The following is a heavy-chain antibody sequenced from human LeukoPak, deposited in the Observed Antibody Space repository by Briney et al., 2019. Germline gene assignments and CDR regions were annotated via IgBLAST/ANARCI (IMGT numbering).Heavy chain of an antibody. J-gene: IGHJ4*02. CDR3: ARMYCSSSSCYPGDY. CDR1: GVSISSYY. CDR2: IYYSGST. V-gene: IGHV4-59*01. Sequence: SETLSLTCTVSGVSISSYYWSWIRQPPGKGLEWIGYIYYSGSTNYNPSLKSRVTISVDTSKNQFSLKLRSVTAADTAVYYCARMYCSSSSCYPGDYWGQGTLVTVSS. D-gene: IGHD2-2*01.